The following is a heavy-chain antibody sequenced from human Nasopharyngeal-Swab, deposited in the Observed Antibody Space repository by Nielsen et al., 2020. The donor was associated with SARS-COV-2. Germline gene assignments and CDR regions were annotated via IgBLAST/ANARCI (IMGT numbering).Heavy chain of an antibody. J-gene: IGHJ6*02. V-gene: IGHV3-9*01. CDR1: GFTFDHYA. D-gene: IGHD3-10*01. Sequence: SLKISCTASGFTFDHYAMNWVRQAPGKGLEWVSGINWNSGSPGYADSVKGRFTISRDNAKNTLYLQMNSLRPEDTALYYCAKDMGNYYGSTRMDVWGQGTTVTVSS. CDR2: INWNSGSP. CDR3: AKDMGNYYGSTRMDV.